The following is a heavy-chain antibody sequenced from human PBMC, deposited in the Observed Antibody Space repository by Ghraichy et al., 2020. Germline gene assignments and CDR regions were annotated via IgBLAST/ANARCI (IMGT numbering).Heavy chain of an antibody. CDR3: ARGFTYYYDSSGYFDY. V-gene: IGHV1-8*01. J-gene: IGHJ4*02. D-gene: IGHD3-22*01. CDR2: MNPNSGNT. CDR1: GYTFTSYD. Sequence: ASVKVSFKASGYTFTSYDINWVRQATGQGLEWMGWMNPNSGNTGYAQKFQGRVTMTRNTSISTAYMELSSLRSEDTAVYYCARGFTYYYDSSGYFDYWGQGTLVTVSS.